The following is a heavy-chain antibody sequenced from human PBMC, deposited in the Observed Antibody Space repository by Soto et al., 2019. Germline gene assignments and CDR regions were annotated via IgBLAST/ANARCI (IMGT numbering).Heavy chain of an antibody. V-gene: IGHV1-46*01. CDR1: GYIFINYY. CDR3: ARLATVTPPYYFDY. D-gene: IGHD4-17*01. J-gene: IGHJ4*02. CDR2: INPSGGTT. Sequence: AASVKVSCKASGYIFINYYMHWVRQAPGQGLEWMGVINPSGGTTSYAQKFQGRVTMTRDTSTSTVYMELSSLRSDDMAVYYCARLATVTPPYYFDYWGQGALVTVSS.